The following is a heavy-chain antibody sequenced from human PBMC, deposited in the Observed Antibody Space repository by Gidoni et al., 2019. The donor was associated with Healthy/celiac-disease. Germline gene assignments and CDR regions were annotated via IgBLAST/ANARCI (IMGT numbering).Heavy chain of an antibody. Sequence: PGQGLEWMGGIIPIFGTANYAQKFQGRVTITADESTSTAYMELSSLRSEDTAVYYCARGVGADSWYFDLWGRGTLVTVSS. CDR3: ARGVGADSWYFDL. V-gene: IGHV1-69*01. J-gene: IGHJ2*01. D-gene: IGHD1-26*01. CDR2: IIPIFGTA.